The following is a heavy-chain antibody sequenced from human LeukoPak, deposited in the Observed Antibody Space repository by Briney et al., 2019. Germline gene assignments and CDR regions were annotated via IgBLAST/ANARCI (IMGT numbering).Heavy chain of an antibody. CDR3: ARVVAGSVYNSGLDV. CDR2: ILYDGSNK. V-gene: IGHV3-30*01. CDR1: GFTFSTYV. J-gene: IGHJ6*02. D-gene: IGHD3-10*01. Sequence: GGSLRLSCAASGFTFSTYVMHWVRQAPGKGLQWVAVILYDGSNKYFADSVKGRFIISRDNSKNTLYLQMNSLTAEDTAVYYCARVVAGSVYNSGLDVWGQGTMVTVSS.